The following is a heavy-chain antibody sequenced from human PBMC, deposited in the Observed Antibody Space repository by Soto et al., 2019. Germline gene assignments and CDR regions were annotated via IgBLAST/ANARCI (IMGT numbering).Heavy chain of an antibody. CDR2: INHSGST. D-gene: IGHD3-3*01. Sequence: QVQLQQWGAGLLKPSETLSLTCAVYGGSFSGYYWSWIRQPPGKGLEWIGEINHSGSTNYNPSLKRRVTISVDTSKNQFSLKLRSVTAADTAVYYCASGYDFWSGYLFDYWGQGTLVTVSS. J-gene: IGHJ4*02. V-gene: IGHV4-34*01. CDR1: GGSFSGYY. CDR3: ASGYDFWSGYLFDY.